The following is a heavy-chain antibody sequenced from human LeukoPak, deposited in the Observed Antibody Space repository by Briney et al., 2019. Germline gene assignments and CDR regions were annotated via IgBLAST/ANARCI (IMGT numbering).Heavy chain of an antibody. V-gene: IGHV3-7*01. J-gene: IGHJ4*02. Sequence: PGGSLRLSCAASGFTFSSYWMSWVRQAPGKGLEWVAIIKQDGSQKYYVDSVKGRFTISRDNAKNSLYLQMNSLRAEDTAVYYCARDQSDGYVQLYWGQGTLVTVSS. CDR2: IKQDGSQK. CDR1: GFTFSSYW. CDR3: ARDQSDGYVQLY. D-gene: IGHD5-24*01.